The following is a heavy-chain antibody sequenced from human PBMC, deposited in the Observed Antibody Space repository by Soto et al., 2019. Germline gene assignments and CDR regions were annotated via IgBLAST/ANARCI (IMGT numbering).Heavy chain of an antibody. Sequence: QLQLQESGPGLVKPSETLSLTCTVSGGSISTSSYFWGWIRQPPGKGLEWIGSIYYSGSTYYNPPLKSRVTISVDTSKTQFSLKLSSVTAADTAVYYCARDYDSSGDYWGQGTLVTVSS. CDR2: IYYSGST. J-gene: IGHJ4*02. V-gene: IGHV4-39*01. CDR1: GGSISTSSYF. CDR3: ARDYDSSGDY. D-gene: IGHD3-22*01.